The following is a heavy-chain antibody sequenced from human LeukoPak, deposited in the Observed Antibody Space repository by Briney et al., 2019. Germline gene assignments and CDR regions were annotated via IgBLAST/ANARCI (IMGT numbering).Heavy chain of an antibody. CDR1: GFTFSSYS. J-gene: IGHJ4*02. V-gene: IGHV3-21*01. Sequence: GSLRLSCAASGFTFSSYSMNWVRQAPGKGLEWVSSISSSSSYIYYADSVKGRFTISRDNAKNSLYLQMNSLRAEDTAVYYCARARAVAGTPKYWGQGTLVTVSS. D-gene: IGHD6-19*01. CDR2: ISSSSSYI. CDR3: ARARAVAGTPKY.